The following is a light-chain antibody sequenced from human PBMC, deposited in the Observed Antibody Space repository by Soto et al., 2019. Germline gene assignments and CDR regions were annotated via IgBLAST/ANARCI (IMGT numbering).Light chain of an antibody. CDR2: DAS. J-gene: IGKJ1*01. CDR1: RIISRW. Sequence: DLQMTQSPSTLSASVGDRVTITCRAGRIISRWLAWYQQKPGKSPKLLIYDASSLESGLPSRFSGSGSGTEFTLTISSLQPDDFATYYCQQYNNYWTFGQGTKVDNK. V-gene: IGKV1-5*01. CDR3: QQYNNYWT.